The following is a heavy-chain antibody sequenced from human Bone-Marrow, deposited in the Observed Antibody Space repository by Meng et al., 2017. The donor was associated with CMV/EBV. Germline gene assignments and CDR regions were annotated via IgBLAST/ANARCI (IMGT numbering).Heavy chain of an antibody. V-gene: IGHV3-11*04. CDR1: GFTFSDYY. CDR2: ISSSGSTI. CDR3: ARERAPLYDFWSGSFHYYYGMDV. D-gene: IGHD3-3*01. J-gene: IGHJ6*02. Sequence: GESLKISCAASGFTFSDYYMSWIRQAPGKGLEWVSYISSSGSTIYYADSVKGRFTISRDNAKNSLYLQINSLRAEETAVYYCARERAPLYDFWSGSFHYYYGMDVWGQGTTVTVSS.